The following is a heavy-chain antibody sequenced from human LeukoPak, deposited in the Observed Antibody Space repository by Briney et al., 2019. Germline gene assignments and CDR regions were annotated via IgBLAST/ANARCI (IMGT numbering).Heavy chain of an antibody. V-gene: IGHV5-51*01. D-gene: IGHD3-22*01. Sequence: GESLKISCKGSGYSFTSYWIGWVRQMPGKGLEWMGIIYPGGSDTRYSPSFQGQVTISADRSISTAYLQWSSLKASDTAMYYCARRHYYDTTGYRIDYWGQGTLVTVSS. CDR2: IYPGGSDT. CDR3: ARRHYYDTTGYRIDY. CDR1: GYSFTSYW. J-gene: IGHJ4*02.